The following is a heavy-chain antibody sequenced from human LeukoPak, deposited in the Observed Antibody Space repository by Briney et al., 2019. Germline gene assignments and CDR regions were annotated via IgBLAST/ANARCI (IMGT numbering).Heavy chain of an antibody. CDR2: ISAYNGNT. CDR3: ARDQRGGSYFDYYYYGMDV. D-gene: IGHD1-26*01. J-gene: IGHJ6*02. V-gene: IGHV1-18*01. CDR1: GYTFTSYG. Sequence: ASVKVSCKASGYTFTSYGISWVRQAPGQGLEWMGWISAYNGNTNYAQKLQGRVTMTTDTSTCTAYMELRSLRSDDTAVYYCARDQRGGSYFDYYYYGMDVWGQGTTVTVSS.